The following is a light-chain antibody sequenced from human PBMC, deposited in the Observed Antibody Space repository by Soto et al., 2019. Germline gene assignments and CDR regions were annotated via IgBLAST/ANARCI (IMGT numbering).Light chain of an antibody. CDR3: QQSYSTPIT. Sequence: DIQMTQSPSSLSASVGDRVTMTCRASQSISSYLNWYQQKPGKAPKLLIYAASSLQSGVTSRFSGSGSGTDFTLTISSLQPEDVATYYCQQSYSTPITFGHGTLLEIK. J-gene: IGKJ5*01. CDR1: QSISSY. V-gene: IGKV1-39*01. CDR2: AAS.